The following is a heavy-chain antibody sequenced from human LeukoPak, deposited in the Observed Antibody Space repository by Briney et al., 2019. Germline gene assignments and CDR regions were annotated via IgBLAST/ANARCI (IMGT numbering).Heavy chain of an antibody. Sequence: QTGGSLRLSCEASGFTFKNAWMNWVRQAPGKGLEWVANIKEDGSEKYYVDSVKGRFTISRDNARNSLYLQMNSLRAEDTAVYYCASGRQLGYWGQGTLVTVSS. CDR1: GFTFKNAW. D-gene: IGHD6-13*01. J-gene: IGHJ4*02. V-gene: IGHV3-7*01. CDR3: ASGRQLGY. CDR2: IKEDGSEK.